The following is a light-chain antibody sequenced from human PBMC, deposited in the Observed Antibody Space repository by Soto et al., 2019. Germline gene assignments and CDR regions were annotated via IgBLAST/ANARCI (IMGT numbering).Light chain of an antibody. J-gene: IGLJ1*01. CDR2: EVT. Sequence: QSVLTQPASVSGSPGQSITISCTGTSSDIGGYKNVSWYQQHPGKAPKLMIYEVTYRPSGVSDRFSGSKSGNTASLTVSGLQAEDEADYYCSSYTSSGTLYVFGTGTKVTVL. CDR1: SSDIGGYKN. CDR3: SSYTSSGTLYV. V-gene: IGLV2-14*01.